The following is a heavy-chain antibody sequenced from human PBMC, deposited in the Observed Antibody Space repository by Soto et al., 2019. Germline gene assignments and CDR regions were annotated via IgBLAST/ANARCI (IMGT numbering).Heavy chain of an antibody. Sequence: QVPLVQSGAEVKKPGASVKVSCKASGYTFTSYGISWVRQAPGQGLEWMGWISAYNGNTNYAQKLQGRVTMTTDTSTSTAYMELRSLRSDDTAVYYCARQPRVTWIRNKYYFDYWGQGTLVTVSS. CDR1: GYTFTSYG. D-gene: IGHD5-18*01. V-gene: IGHV1-18*01. CDR2: ISAYNGNT. J-gene: IGHJ4*02. CDR3: ARQPRVTWIRNKYYFDY.